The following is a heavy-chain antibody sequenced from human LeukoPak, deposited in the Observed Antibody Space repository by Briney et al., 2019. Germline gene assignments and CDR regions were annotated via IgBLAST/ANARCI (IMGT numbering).Heavy chain of an antibody. J-gene: IGHJ6*04. CDR2: IYYGGST. Sequence: SETPSLTCTVSGGSIGSGGYYWSWIRQHPGKGLEWIGYIYYGGSTYYNPSLKSRVTISVDTSKNQFSLKLSSVTAADTAVYYCARDGVTTVTRYYYYYGMDVWGKGTTVTVSS. CDR1: GGSIGSGGYY. CDR3: ARDGVTTVTRYYYYYGMDV. V-gene: IGHV4-31*03. D-gene: IGHD4-17*01.